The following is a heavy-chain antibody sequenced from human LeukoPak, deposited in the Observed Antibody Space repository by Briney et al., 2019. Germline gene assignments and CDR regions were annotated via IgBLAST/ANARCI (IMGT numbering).Heavy chain of an antibody. Sequence: GGSLRLSCAASGFIFSSYRMNWVRQAPGKGLEWVSSISSSTSYIDYADSVKGRFTISRDNAKNSLYLQMNSLRAEDTAVYYCARGGSWREFDYWGQGTLVTVSS. CDR1: GFIFSSYR. J-gene: IGHJ4*02. CDR2: ISSSTSYI. CDR3: ARGGSWREFDY. D-gene: IGHD6-13*01. V-gene: IGHV3-21*01.